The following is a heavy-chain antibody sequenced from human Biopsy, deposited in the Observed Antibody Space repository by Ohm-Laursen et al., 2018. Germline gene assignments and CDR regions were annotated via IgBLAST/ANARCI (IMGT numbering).Heavy chain of an antibody. CDR1: GDSISSYY. CDR3: TRATNSTGWPYYYFYGMDI. Sequence: GTLSLTYTVSGDSISSYYWSWIRQPPGKGLQWIGYVYYTGGTDYNPSLQSRVTISVDTSKNHFSLRLRSVTPADTAIYYCTRATNSTGWPYYYFYGMDIWGQGTTVTVSS. D-gene: IGHD2/OR15-2a*01. J-gene: IGHJ6*02. CDR2: VYYTGGT. V-gene: IGHV4-59*01.